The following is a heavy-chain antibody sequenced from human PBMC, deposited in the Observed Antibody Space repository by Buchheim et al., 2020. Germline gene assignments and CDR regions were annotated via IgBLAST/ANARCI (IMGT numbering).Heavy chain of an antibody. V-gene: IGHV3-9*01. Sequence: EVQLVESGGGLVQPGRSLRLSCAASGFTFDNYTMHWVRQAPGKGLEWVSAISWGSSNYYTADSVKGRFTITSNNAKNSLYLVMHSLRPDDTDLYYCSKADYTSNWFDSWGQGTL. CDR3: SKADYTSNWFDS. CDR2: ISWGSSNY. CDR1: GFTFDNYT. J-gene: IGHJ5*01. D-gene: IGHD2-2*02.